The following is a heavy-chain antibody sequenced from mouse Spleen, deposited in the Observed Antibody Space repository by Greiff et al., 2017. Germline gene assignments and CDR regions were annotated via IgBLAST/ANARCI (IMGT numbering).Heavy chain of an antibody. D-gene: IGHD2-2*01. CDR2: INPGSGST. J-gene: IGHJ2*01. CDR3: ARSIWLRRGGYFDY. V-gene: IGHV1-55*01. CDR1: GYTFTSYW. Sequence: VQLQQPGAELMKPGASVKMSCKASGYTFTSYWITWVKQRPGQGLEWIGDINPGSGSTNYHEKFKSKATLTVDTSSSTAYMQLSSLTSEDSAVYYCARSIWLRRGGYFDYWGQGTTLTVSS.